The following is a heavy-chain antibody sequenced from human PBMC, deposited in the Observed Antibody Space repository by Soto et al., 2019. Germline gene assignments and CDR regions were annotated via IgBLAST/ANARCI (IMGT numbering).Heavy chain of an antibody. CDR2: IIPLFGRT. D-gene: IGHD6-13*01. CDR1: GGPFSSYT. CDR3: VRDSIAAAGFDS. J-gene: IGHJ4*02. Sequence: QVHLVQSGAEVKMPGSSVKVSCKVSGGPFSSYTISWVRQAPGQGLEWMGEIIPLFGRTNYVQNFQGRVTISADESMNTAYMQLSSLRSEDTAVYYCVRDSIAAAGFDSWGQGTLVTVS. V-gene: IGHV1-69*12.